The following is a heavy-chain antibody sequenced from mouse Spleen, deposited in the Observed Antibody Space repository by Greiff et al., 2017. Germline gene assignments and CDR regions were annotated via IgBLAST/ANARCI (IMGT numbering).Heavy chain of an antibody. D-gene: IGHD1-2*01. CDR3: ARLGLRLGRVYFDY. CDR2: LSSGGSYT. CDR1: GFTFSSYS. V-gene: IGHV5-9-1*01. Sequence: EVMLVESGGGLVKPGGSLQLSCAASGFTFSSYSMSWVRQTPEKRLEWVATLSSGGSYTYYPDSVQGRFTISRDNAKNTLYLQMSSLRSEDTAMYYCARLGLRLGRVYFDYWGQGTTLTVSS. J-gene: IGHJ2*01.